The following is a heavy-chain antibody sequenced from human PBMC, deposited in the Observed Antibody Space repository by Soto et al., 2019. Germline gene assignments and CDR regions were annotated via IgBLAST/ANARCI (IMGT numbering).Heavy chain of an antibody. Sequence: QVQLVESGGGVVQPGRSLRLSCAASGFTFSRHDMHWVRQAPGKGLEWVAVIWYDGSNKYYADSVKGRFTISRDDSKNMVYLQMNSLRAEDTAVYYCVRDGWYSIQAPYWGQGTLVTVPS. CDR3: VRDGWYSIQAPY. CDR2: IWYDGSNK. V-gene: IGHV3-33*01. J-gene: IGHJ4*02. D-gene: IGHD6-19*01. CDR1: GFTFSRHD.